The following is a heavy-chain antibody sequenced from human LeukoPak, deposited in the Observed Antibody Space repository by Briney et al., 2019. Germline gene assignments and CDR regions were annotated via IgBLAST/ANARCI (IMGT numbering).Heavy chain of an antibody. CDR3: ARVFDS. V-gene: IGHV4-39*07. J-gene: IGHJ4*02. CDR2: VFYTGKT. Sequence: SETLSLTCTVSGGSVSTSDYYWGWIRQSPVKGLDWIGDVFYTGKTNYNPSLRGRATTSIDTSKNQFSLKLTYVTAADTAVYYCARVFDSWGQGTLVTVSS. CDR1: GGSVSTSDYY.